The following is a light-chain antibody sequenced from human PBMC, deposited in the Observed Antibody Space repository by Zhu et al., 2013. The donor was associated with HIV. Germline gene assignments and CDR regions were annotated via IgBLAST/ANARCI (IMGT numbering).Light chain of an antibody. V-gene: IGKV3-11*01. J-gene: IGKJ5*01. CDR1: QTISSY. Sequence: IVLTQSPATLSLSPGERATLSCRASQTISSYLAWYQQRPGQAPRLLIYDASNRAPGIPARFSGSGSGTDFTLTISSLEPEDFAVYYCQQRSNWQITFGQGTRLEIK. CDR3: QQRSNWQIT. CDR2: DAS.